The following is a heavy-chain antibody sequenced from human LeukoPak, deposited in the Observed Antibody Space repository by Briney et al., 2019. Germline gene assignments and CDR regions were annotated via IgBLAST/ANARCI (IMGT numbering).Heavy chain of an antibody. Sequence: SQTLSLTCTVSGYSISSGYYWGWIRQPPGKGLEWIGSIYHSGSTYYNPSLKSRVTISVDTSKNQFSLKLSSVTAADTAVYYCARDSGVGATTFDYWGQGTLVTVSS. CDR3: ARDSGVGATTFDY. CDR1: GYSISSGYY. CDR2: IYHSGST. J-gene: IGHJ4*02. V-gene: IGHV4-38-2*02. D-gene: IGHD1-26*01.